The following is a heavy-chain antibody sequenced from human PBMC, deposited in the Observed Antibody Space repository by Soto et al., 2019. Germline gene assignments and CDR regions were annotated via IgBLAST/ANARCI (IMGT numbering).Heavy chain of an antibody. CDR3: ARGYFDSCPFFDY. CDR1: GYTFTSYA. V-gene: IGHV1-3*01. D-gene: IGHD3-9*01. Sequence: QVQLVQSGAEVKKPGASVKVSCQASGYTFTSYAMHWVRQAPGQRLEWMGWIIAGNGNTKYSQKFQGRVTLSRDTSASTGYMELSSLRSEDTAVYFCARGYFDSCPFFDYWGQGTLVNVSP. CDR2: IIAGNGNT. J-gene: IGHJ4*02.